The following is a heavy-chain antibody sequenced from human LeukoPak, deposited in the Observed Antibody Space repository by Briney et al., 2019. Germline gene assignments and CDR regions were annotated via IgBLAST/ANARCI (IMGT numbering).Heavy chain of an antibody. J-gene: IGHJ4*02. CDR3: ARDGTWYYYGSGSPPLFDY. CDR2: INPNSGGT. V-gene: IGHV1-2*02. D-gene: IGHD3-10*01. CDR1: GYTFTGYY. Sequence: GASVKVSCKASGYTFTGYYMHWVRQAPGQGLEWMGWINPNSGGTNYAQKFQGRVTMTSDTSISTAYMELSRLRSDDTAVYYCARDGTWYYYGSGSPPLFDYWGQGTLVTVSS.